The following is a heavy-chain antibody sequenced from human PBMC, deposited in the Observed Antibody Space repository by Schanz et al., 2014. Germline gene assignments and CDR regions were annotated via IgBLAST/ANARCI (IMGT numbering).Heavy chain of an antibody. Sequence: QVQLVESGGGLVKPGGSLRLSCAASGFTFRDYYMSWIRQAPGKGLEWLSYIDGKSTTVYYADSVKGRFTVSRDNARNSLYLHMNTLGAEDTAVYYCARDGDRFYHNYYMDVWGKGTTVTDSS. V-gene: IGHV3-11*04. CDR1: GFTFRDYY. CDR3: ARDGDRFYHNYYMDV. D-gene: IGHD4-17*01. J-gene: IGHJ6*03. CDR2: IDGKSTTV.